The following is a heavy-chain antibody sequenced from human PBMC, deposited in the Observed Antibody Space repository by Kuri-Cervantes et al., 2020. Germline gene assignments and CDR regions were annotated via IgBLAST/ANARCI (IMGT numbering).Heavy chain of an antibody. CDR3: ARGGGSSWPTFEF. CDR2: IYHSGST. Sequence: GSLRLSCAVYGGSFSGYYWGWIRQPPGKGLEWIGEIYHSGSTNYNPSLKSRVTISVDKSKNQFSLKLSSVTAADTAVYYCARGGGSSWPTFEFWGQGTLVTVSS. CDR1: GGSFSGYY. J-gene: IGHJ4*02. D-gene: IGHD6-13*01. V-gene: IGHV4-34*01.